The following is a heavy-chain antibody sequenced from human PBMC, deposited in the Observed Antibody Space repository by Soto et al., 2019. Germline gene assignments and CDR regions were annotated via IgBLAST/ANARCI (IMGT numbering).Heavy chain of an antibody. CDR2: ISYDGSNK. CDR3: AKAKAAAGSWRWFDP. CDR1: GFTFSSYG. Sequence: QVQLVESGGGVVQPGRSLRLSCAASGFTFSSYGMHWVRQAPGKGLEWVAVISYDGSNKYYADSVTGRFTISRDNSKNTLYLQMNSLRAEDTAVYYCAKAKAAAGSWRWFDPWGQGTLVTVSS. D-gene: IGHD6-13*01. V-gene: IGHV3-30*18. J-gene: IGHJ5*02.